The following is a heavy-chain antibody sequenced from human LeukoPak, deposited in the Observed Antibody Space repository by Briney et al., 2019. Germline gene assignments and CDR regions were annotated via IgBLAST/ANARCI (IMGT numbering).Heavy chain of an antibody. D-gene: IGHD3-10*01. V-gene: IGHV3-74*01. CDR3: AKILGESPRWFDP. CDR2: MNSDGSST. J-gene: IGHJ5*02. CDR1: GLTFSNYW. Sequence: GGSLRLSCAASGLTFSNYWMHWVRQAPGKGLVSVAHMNSDGSSTNYADSVKGRFTISRDNAKNMLYLQMNSLRADDTAVYYCAKILGESPRWFDPWGQGTLVTVSS.